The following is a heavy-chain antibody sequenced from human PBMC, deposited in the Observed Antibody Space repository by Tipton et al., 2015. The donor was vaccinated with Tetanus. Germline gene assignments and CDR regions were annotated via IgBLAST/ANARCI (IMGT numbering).Heavy chain of an antibody. V-gene: IGHV5-51*01. CDR1: GYSFTSYW. CDR2: IYPGDSDT. CDR3: ARGSDPTVSYWYFDL. J-gene: IGHJ2*01. D-gene: IGHD3-10*01. Sequence: QLVQSGAEVKKPGESLKISCKGSGYSFTSYWIGWVRQMPGKGLEWMGIIYPGDSDTRYSPSFQGQVTISADKSISPAYPQWSSLKASDTAMYYCARGSDPTVSYWYFDLWGRGPLVTVSS.